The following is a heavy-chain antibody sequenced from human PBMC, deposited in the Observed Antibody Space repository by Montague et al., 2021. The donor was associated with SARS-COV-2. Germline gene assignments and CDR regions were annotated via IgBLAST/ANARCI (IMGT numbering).Heavy chain of an antibody. CDR1: GYTFTSYG. CDR3: ARCAVVVITTCDAFDI. Sequence: SVKVSYKASGYTFTSYGISWLRQAPGQGLEWMGWISAYNGNTNYAQKLQGRVTMTTDTSTSTAYMELRSLRSDDTAVYYCARCAVVVITTCDAFDIWGQGTMVTVSS. D-gene: IGHD3-22*01. V-gene: IGHV1-18*01. J-gene: IGHJ3*02. CDR2: ISAYNGNT.